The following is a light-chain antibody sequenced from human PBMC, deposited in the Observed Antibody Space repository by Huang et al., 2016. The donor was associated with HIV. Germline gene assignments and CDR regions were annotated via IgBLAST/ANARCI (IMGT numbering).Light chain of an antibody. Sequence: DIQMTQSPSSLSASLGDRVTITCQASQNVNNALNWYRQIPGKAPELLIYDASNLETGVPSRCSGSGSGTDFTFTISSLQPEDFATYYCQQYDNLLTFGQGTKLEIK. CDR1: QNVNNA. V-gene: IGKV1-33*01. CDR3: QQYDNLLT. CDR2: DAS. J-gene: IGKJ2*01.